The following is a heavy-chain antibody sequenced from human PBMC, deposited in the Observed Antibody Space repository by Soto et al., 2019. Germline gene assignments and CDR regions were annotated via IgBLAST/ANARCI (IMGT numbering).Heavy chain of an antibody. CDR2: IRSKPYGETT. D-gene: IGHD2-15*01. J-gene: IGHJ6*02. CDR3: TRSYCSGSSCNNYYYYGMDV. V-gene: IGHV3-49*04. Sequence: EVQLVESGGGLAQPGRSLRLSCKVSGFIFGDYAVNWVRQAPGKGLQWVGFIRSKPYGETTEYAASVKGRFTFSRDDSKNIAYLQMNSLKTEDTAVYYWTRSYCSGSSCNNYYYYGMDVWGQGTTFTVS. CDR1: GFIFGDYA.